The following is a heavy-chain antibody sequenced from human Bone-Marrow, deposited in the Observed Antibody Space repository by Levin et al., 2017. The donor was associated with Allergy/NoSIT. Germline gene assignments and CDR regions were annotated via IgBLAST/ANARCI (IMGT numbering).Heavy chain of an antibody. Sequence: QAGGSLRLSCVASGITFDDYGMHWVRQVPGKGLEWVAGISWNSDSKGYADSVKGRFTVSRDNGKNSLYLEMNSLKPEDTGLYYCWGYCSGSTCYPVANNFAGTAVDVWGQGTAVTVSS. CDR3: WGYCSGSTCYPVANNFAGTAVDV. V-gene: IGHV3-9*01. D-gene: IGHD2-15*01. CDR1: GITFDDYG. J-gene: IGHJ6*02. CDR2: ISWNSDSK.